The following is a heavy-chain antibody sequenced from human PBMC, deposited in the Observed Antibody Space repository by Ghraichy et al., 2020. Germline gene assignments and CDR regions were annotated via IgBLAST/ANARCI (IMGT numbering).Heavy chain of an antibody. J-gene: IGHJ4*02. D-gene: IGHD2-2*01. CDR3: ARPAFRSSWTIFGY. V-gene: IGHV4-39*01. CDR1: GASISSSSYY. CDR2: MFYGGDT. Sequence: SETLSLTCTVSGASISSSSYYWGWIRQSPGKGLEWIMSMFYGGDTYYNPSLKGRATISVNTSKNQFSLILKSVTAADTAVYYCARPAFRSSWTIFGYWGPGALVSVSS.